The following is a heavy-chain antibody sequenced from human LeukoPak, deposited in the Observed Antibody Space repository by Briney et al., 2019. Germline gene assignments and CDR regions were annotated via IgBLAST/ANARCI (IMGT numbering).Heavy chain of an antibody. CDR3: ARGHYDFWSGYYRGRRYFDY. CDR1: GGSFSGYY. Sequence: SETLSLTCAVYGGSFSGYYWSWIRQPPGKGLDWIGEINHSGSTNYNPSLKSRVTISVDTSKNQFSLKLSSVTAADTAVYYCARGHYDFWSGYYRGRRYFDYWGQGTLVTVSS. J-gene: IGHJ4*02. CDR2: INHSGST. D-gene: IGHD3-3*01. V-gene: IGHV4-34*01.